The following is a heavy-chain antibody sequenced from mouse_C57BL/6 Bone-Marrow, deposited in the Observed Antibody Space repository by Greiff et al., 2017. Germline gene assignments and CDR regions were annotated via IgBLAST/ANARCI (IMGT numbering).Heavy chain of an antibody. J-gene: IGHJ2*01. D-gene: IGHD1-1*01. CDR1: GYTFTSYW. Sequence: QVQLQQPGAELVKPGASVKMSCKASGYTFTSYWITWVKQRPGQGLEWIGDIYPGSGSTNYNEKFKSKATLTVDTSSSTAYMQLSSLTSEDSAVYYCARSLYYGSSYVFYYFDYWGQGTTLTVSS. CDR3: ARSLYYGSSYVFYYFDY. V-gene: IGHV1-55*01. CDR2: IYPGSGST.